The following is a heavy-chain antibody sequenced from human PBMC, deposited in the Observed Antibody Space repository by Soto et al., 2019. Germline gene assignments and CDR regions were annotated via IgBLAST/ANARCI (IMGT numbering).Heavy chain of an antibody. Sequence: QVQLVQSGTEVKKPGPSVKVSCKTSGGSLSTNPISWVRQAPGQGLEWMGGTGSGTGPGNHAQKYQGRLTVTADKSTGTVYMELTNLSSEDTAVYYCARRDSGGFFRFFASGGKGTLVTVSS. CDR2: TGSGTGPG. CDR3: ARRDSGGFFRFFAS. D-gene: IGHD2-15*01. V-gene: IGHV1-69*06. J-gene: IGHJ4*02. CDR1: GGSLSTNP.